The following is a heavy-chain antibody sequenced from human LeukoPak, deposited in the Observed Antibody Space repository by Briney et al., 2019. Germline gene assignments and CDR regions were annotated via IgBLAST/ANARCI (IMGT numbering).Heavy chain of an antibody. V-gene: IGHV3-23*01. Sequence: GGSLRLSCAASGFTFSSYWMHWVRQAPGKGLEWVSAISGSGGSTYYADSVKGQFTISRDNSKNTLYLQMNSLRAEDTAVYYCAKDLLLWFGELSPLDYWGQGTLVTVSS. CDR3: AKDLLLWFGELSPLDY. CDR2: ISGSGGST. J-gene: IGHJ4*02. D-gene: IGHD3-10*01. CDR1: GFTFSSYW.